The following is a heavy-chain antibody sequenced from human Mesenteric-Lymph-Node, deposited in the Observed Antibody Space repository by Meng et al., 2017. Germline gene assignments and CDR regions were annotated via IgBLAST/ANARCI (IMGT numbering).Heavy chain of an antibody. CDR3: ARAGGYYDSRRWVYYFDY. CDR1: GGSFSSYA. Sequence: SALVSCKASGGSFSSYASSWVRQAPGQGLEWRVGIIPIFGTANYAQKSLGRVTITADKSTSTAYMELSSLRSEDTAVYYCARAGGYYDSRRWVYYFDYWGQGTLVTVSS. D-gene: IGHD3-22*01. V-gene: IGHV1-69*06. CDR2: IIPIFGTA. J-gene: IGHJ4*02.